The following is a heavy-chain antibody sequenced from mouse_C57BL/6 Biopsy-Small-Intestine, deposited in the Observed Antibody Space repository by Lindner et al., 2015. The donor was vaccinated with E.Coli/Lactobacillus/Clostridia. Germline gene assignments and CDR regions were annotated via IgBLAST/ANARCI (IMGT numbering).Heavy chain of an antibody. J-gene: IGHJ2*01. CDR1: GYTFTSYG. CDR3: ARWGTTVVATEFDY. V-gene: IGHV1-81*01. CDR2: IYPSTNNS. D-gene: IGHD1-1*01. Sequence: VQLQESGAELARPGASVRLSCKASGYTFTSYGLSWVKQRAGQGLEWIGEIYPSTNNSYYNEKFKGKATLTADKSSNTASMELRSLTSEDSAVYFCARWGTTVVATEFDYWGQGTTLTVSS.